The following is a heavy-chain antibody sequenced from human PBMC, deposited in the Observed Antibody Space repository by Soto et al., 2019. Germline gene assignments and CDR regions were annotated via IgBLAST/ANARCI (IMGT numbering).Heavy chain of an antibody. V-gene: IGHV5-51*01. CDR3: ARHGLYSNPMYDYGDD. CDR2: IYPGGSDT. Sequence: PGESLKISCKGSGYSFTSYWIGWVRQMPGKGLEWMGIIYPGGSDTRYSPSFQGQVTISADKSISTAYLQWSSLKASDTAMYYCARHGLYSNPMYDYGDDWGQGTRVTVSS. CDR1: GYSFTSYW. D-gene: IGHD4-4*01. J-gene: IGHJ4*02.